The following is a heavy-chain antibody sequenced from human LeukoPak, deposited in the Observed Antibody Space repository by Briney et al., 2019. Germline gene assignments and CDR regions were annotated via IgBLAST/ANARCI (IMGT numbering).Heavy chain of an antibody. V-gene: IGHV1-8*01. J-gene: IGHJ3*01. Sequence: ASVKVSCKASGYTFTSYDINWVRQAPGQGLEWMGWMNPNSGDTGYAQKFQGRVTMTRSTSISTAYMELSGLRSDDTAVYYCARRIYGYCGSTSCRDYAFDLWGQGTMVTVSS. D-gene: IGHD2-2*01. CDR3: ARRIYGYCGSTSCRDYAFDL. CDR1: GYTFTSYD. CDR2: MNPNSGDT.